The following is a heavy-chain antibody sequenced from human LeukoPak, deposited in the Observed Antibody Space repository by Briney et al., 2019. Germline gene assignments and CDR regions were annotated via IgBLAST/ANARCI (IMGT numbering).Heavy chain of an antibody. CDR3: AKLTTS. D-gene: IGHD4-11*01. J-gene: IGHJ4*02. CDR1: GFTFSSYA. Sequence: RSLRLSCAASGFTFSSYAMHWVRQAPGKGLEWVAVISYDGSNKYYADSVKGRFTISRDNSKNTLYLQMNSLRAEDTAVYYCAKLTTSWGQGTLVTVSS. V-gene: IGHV3-30*04. CDR2: ISYDGSNK.